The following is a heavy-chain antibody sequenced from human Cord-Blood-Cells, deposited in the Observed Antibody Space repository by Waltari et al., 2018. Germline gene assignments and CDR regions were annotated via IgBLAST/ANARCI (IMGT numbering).Heavy chain of an antibody. J-gene: IGHJ6*02. CDR3: ARDSRKGTVVTRNAYGMDV. CDR2: INPNSGGT. V-gene: IGHV1-2*04. Sequence: QVQLVQSGAEVKKPVASVKVSCMASGYTFTGYYMPWVRQAPGQGLEWMGWINPNSGGTNYAQKFQGWVTMTRDTSTRTDYMELSKMRSNNTGVYYWARDSRKGTVVTRNAYGMDVWGQGTTVTVSS. D-gene: IGHD2-21*02. CDR1: GYTFTGYY.